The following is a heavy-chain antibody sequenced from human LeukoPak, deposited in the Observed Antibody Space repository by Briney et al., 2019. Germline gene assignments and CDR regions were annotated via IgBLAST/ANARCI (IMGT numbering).Heavy chain of an antibody. D-gene: IGHD6-6*01. J-gene: IGHJ3*02. V-gene: IGHV3-20*01. CDR3: ARAVSSSGLGAFDI. Sequence: GGSLRLSCAASGFTFYDYGMSWVRHAPGKGLEWVSGINWNGGRTGYADSVKGRFTISRDNAKNSLYLQMNSLRAEDTALYHCARAVSSSGLGAFDIWGQGTMVTVSS. CDR1: GFTFYDYG. CDR2: INWNGGRT.